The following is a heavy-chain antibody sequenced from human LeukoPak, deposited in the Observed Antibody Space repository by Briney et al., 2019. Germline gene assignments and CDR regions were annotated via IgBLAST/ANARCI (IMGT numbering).Heavy chain of an antibody. J-gene: IGHJ5*02. D-gene: IGHD1-26*01. Sequence: SETLSLTCTVSDDSISDYYRGWIRQPPGKGLEWIGYFHNSGTYTYNPSLKSRVTMSVDTSRNQFSLNLNSVTAADTAIYYCARWDGDPWGQGILVTVSS. CDR2: FHNSGTY. CDR1: DDSISDYY. CDR3: ARWDGDP. V-gene: IGHV4-59*08.